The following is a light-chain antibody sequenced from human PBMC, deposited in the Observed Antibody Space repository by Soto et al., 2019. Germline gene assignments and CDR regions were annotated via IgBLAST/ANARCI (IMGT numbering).Light chain of an antibody. J-gene: IGKJ1*01. CDR2: HAS. Sequence: EIVMTQSPDTLSVSPGDIATLSCRASESVSHYLAWYQQKPGQPPRLLIYHASIRATGIPARFSGSGSGTEFTLTISSLLSEDFAVYYCQEYDNRPPWTFGQGTRVEIK. CDR1: ESVSHY. V-gene: IGKV3-15*01. CDR3: QEYDNRPPWT.